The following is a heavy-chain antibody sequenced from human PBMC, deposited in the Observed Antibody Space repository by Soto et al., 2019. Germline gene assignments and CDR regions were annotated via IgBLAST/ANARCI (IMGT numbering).Heavy chain of an antibody. D-gene: IGHD6-13*01. V-gene: IGHV4-34*01. J-gene: IGHJ4*02. Sequence: QVQLQQWGAGLLKPSETLSLTCAVYGGSFSGYYWSWIRQPPGKGLEWIGEINHSGSTNYNPSLKSRVTISVDTSKNQFSLKLSSVTAADTAVYYCARGKGHRGAAAGIGPGYYFDYWGQGTLVTVSS. CDR2: INHSGST. CDR1: GGSFSGYY. CDR3: ARGKGHRGAAAGIGPGYYFDY.